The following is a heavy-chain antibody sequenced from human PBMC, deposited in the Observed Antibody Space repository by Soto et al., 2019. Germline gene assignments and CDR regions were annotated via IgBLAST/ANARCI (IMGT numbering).Heavy chain of an antibody. V-gene: IGHV4-39*01. CDR2: IYYSGST. CDR3: ARLSSIAARWGADP. Sequence: QLQLQESGPGLVKPSETLSLTCTVSGGSISSSSYYWGWIRQPPGKGLEWIGSIYYSGSTYYNTSLKSRVTISVDTSKNQFSLKLRSVTAADTAVYYCARLSSIAARWGADPWGQGTLVTVSS. CDR1: GGSISSSSYY. J-gene: IGHJ5*02. D-gene: IGHD6-6*01.